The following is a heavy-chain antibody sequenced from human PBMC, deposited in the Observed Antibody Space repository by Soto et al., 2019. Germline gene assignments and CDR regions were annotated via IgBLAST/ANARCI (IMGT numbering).Heavy chain of an antibody. Sequence: RASVNVSFKASGYTFTGYYMHWVRQAPGQGLEGMGWINPNSGSTNYAQKFQGRVTMTRYTSISTDYMELSRLKSNDLAGYYCARAVIIVVPAFIITVSAEFDYWGQGTLVTVSS. J-gene: IGHJ4*02. CDR1: GYTFTGYY. CDR3: ARAVIIVVPAFIITVSAEFDY. D-gene: IGHD2-2*01. V-gene: IGHV1-2*02. CDR2: INPNSGST.